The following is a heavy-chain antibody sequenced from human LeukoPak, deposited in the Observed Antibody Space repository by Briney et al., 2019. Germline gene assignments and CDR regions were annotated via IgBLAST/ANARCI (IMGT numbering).Heavy chain of an antibody. CDR2: ISYDGSNK. J-gene: IGHJ5*02. Sequence: GGSLRLSCAASGFTFSSYGMHWVRQAPGKGLEWVAVISYDGSNKYYADSVKGRFTISRDNSKNTLYLQMNSLRAEDTAVYYCARDIVGTGFDPWGQGTLVTVSS. CDR3: ARDIVGTGFDP. V-gene: IGHV3-30*19. CDR1: GFTFSSYG. D-gene: IGHD1-26*01.